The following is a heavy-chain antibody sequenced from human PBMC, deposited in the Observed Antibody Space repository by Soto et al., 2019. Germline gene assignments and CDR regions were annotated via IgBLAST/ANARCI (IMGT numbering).Heavy chain of an antibody. V-gene: IGHV4-59*01. CDR1: GGSISSYC. Sequence: QVQLQESAPGLVKPSETLSLTCTVSGGSISSYCWSWIRQPPGKGMEWIGYIYYNGSTNYNPSLKSRVTISVDTSKNQFSLKLSSVTAADTAVYYCARDRPARASGYPLSPPYYYYVMVVWGQGTTVTVSS. D-gene: IGHD5-12*01. CDR2: IYYNGST. J-gene: IGHJ6*02. CDR3: ARDRPARASGYPLSPPYYYYVMVV.